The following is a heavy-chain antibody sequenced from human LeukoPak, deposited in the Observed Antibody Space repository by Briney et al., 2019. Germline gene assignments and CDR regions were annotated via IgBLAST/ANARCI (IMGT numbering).Heavy chain of an antibody. D-gene: IGHD3-22*01. V-gene: IGHV1-69*06. CDR3: ARNSGYDSSGYYSFDY. CDR1: GGTFSSYA. Sequence: SVKVSCKASGGTFSSYAISWVRQAPGQGLEWMGGIIPIFGTANYAQKFQGRVTITADKSTSTAYMELSSLRSEDTAVYYCARNSGYDSSGYYSFDYWGQGTLVTVSS. CDR2: IIPIFGTA. J-gene: IGHJ4*02.